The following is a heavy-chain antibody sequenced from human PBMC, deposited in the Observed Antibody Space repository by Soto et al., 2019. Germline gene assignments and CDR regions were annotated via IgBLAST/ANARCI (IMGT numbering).Heavy chain of an antibody. CDR3: ARRRGYNWNNPAFDY. CDR1: GFSLSTSGVG. CDR2: IYWNDDK. V-gene: IGHV2-5*01. J-gene: IGHJ4*02. D-gene: IGHD1-20*01. Sequence: QITLKESGPALVKPTQTLTLTCTFSGFSLSTSGVGVGWIRQPPGKAREWLALIYWNDDKKYSPSLKSRLGITKDPFRNQVVLTMTNVDPLETATYYCARRRGYNWNNPAFDYWGQGALVTVSS.